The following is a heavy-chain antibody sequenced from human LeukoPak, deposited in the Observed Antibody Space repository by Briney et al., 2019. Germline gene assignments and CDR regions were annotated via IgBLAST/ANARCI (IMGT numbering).Heavy chain of an antibody. J-gene: IGHJ3*01. D-gene: IGHD3-10*01. CDR2: IFNSETT. CDR1: GGSLSTYY. CDR3: ARRYYGSGSSAFDV. V-gene: IGHV4-59*08. Sequence: SETLSLTCTVSGGSLSTYYWSWIRQPPGKGLEGIGYIFNSETTKYSPSLKSRVSISADTSNNQFSLNLRSVTAADTAIYFCARRYYGSGSSAFDVWGQGTTVIVSS.